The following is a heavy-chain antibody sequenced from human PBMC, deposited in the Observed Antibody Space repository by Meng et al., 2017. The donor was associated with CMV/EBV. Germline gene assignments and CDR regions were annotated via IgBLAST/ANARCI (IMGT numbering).Heavy chain of an antibody. Sequence: GESLKISCAASGFTFSSYEMNWVRQAPGKGLEWVAVISYDGSNKYYADSGKGRFTISRDNSKNTLYLQMNSLRAEDTAVYYCARDKGEITIFGVVIIFRQGGAFDIWGQGTMVTVSS. V-gene: IGHV3-30-3*01. CDR3: ARDKGEITIFGVVIIFRQGGAFDI. CDR2: ISYDGSNK. D-gene: IGHD3-3*01. CDR1: GFTFSSYE. J-gene: IGHJ3*02.